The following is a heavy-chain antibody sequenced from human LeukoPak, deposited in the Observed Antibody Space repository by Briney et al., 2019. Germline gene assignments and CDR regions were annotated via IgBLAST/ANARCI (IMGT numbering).Heavy chain of an antibody. CDR3: ARGSYYYDSSGYYCPDY. J-gene: IGHJ4*02. V-gene: IGHV3-9*01. D-gene: IGHD3-22*01. CDR2: ITWNSGSI. CDR1: GFTFHDYA. Sequence: GGSLRLSCAASGFTFHDYAMHWVRQAPGKGLEWVSGITWNSGSIGYADSVKGRFTISRDNAKNSLYLQMNSLRAEDTAVYYCARGSYYYDSSGYYCPDYWGQGTLVTVSS.